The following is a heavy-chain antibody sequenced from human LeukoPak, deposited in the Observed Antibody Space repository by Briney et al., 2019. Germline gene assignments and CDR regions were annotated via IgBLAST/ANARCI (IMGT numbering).Heavy chain of an antibody. V-gene: IGHV4-59*01. CDR1: GGSISSYH. J-gene: IGHJ5*02. Sequence: SETLSLTCTVSGGSISSYHWSWIRQPPGKGLEWIGYIYYSGSTNYNPSLKSRVTISVDTSKNQFSLKLSSVTAADTAVYYCARDPGSTRGFDPWGQGTLVTVSS. D-gene: IGHD2-2*01. CDR3: ARDPGSTRGFDP. CDR2: IYYSGST.